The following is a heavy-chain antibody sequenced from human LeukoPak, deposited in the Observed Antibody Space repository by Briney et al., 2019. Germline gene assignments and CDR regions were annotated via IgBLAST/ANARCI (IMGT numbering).Heavy chain of an antibody. CDR2: INPDGSHT. V-gene: IGHV3-74*01. D-gene: IGHD1-26*01. CDR1: GLTFSNYW. J-gene: IGHJ6*02. CDR3: TRDSYISNVYYGMDV. Sequence: GGSLRLSCAASGLTFSNYWMHWVRHAPGKGLMWISRINPDGSHTSYADSVKGRFTISRDNAKNTLYLQMNSLRAEDAAVYFCTRDSYISNVYYGMDVWGQGATVTVSS.